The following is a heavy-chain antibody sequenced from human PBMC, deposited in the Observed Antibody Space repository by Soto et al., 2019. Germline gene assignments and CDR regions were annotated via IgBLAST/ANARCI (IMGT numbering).Heavy chain of an antibody. CDR3: AHRVLRTVFGLVTTTAIYFDF. CDR2: IYWDDDK. CDR1: GFSLTNRGVG. V-gene: IGHV2-5*02. D-gene: IGHD3-3*01. J-gene: IGHJ4*02. Sequence: QITLNESGPTQVKPRQTLTLTCTFSGFSLTNRGVGVGWIRQSPGKAPEWLARIYWDDDKRYRQSLKSRLTITKDTSKNQVVLTMADLDPADTATYYCAHRVLRTVFGLVTTTAIYFDFWGQGTPVAVSS.